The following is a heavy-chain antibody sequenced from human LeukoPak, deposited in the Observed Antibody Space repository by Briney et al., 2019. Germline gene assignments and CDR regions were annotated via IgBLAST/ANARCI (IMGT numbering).Heavy chain of an antibody. CDR2: IYYSGST. Sequence: SETLSLTCTVSGGSISSYYWSWIRQPPGKGLEWIGYIYYSGSTNYNPSLKSRVTISVDTSKNQFSLKLSSVTAADTAVYYCARRVVVVTANDKSDVFDMWGQGTVVTVSS. D-gene: IGHD2-15*01. CDR1: GGSISSYY. CDR3: ARRVVVVTANDKSDVFDM. V-gene: IGHV4-59*01. J-gene: IGHJ3*02.